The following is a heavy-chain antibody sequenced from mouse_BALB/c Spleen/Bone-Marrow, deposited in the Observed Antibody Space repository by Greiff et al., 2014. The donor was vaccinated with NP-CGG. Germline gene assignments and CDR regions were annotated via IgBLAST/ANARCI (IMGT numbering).Heavy chain of an antibody. D-gene: IGHD2-4*01. V-gene: IGHV5-6*01. J-gene: IGHJ3*01. CDR3: VRPYDYGTWFAY. Sequence: DVQLVESGGDLVKPGGSLKLSCAASGFTFSTYGMSWVRQTPDKRLEWVAAISNGGIYTYYPDTVKGRFTISRDNAKNTLYLQMSSLKSEDTATYYCVRPYDYGTWFAYWGQGTLVTVSA. CDR2: ISNGGIYT. CDR1: GFTFSTYG.